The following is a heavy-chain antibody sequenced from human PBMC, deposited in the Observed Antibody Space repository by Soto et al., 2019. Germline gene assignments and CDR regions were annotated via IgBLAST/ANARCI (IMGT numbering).Heavy chain of an antibody. Sequence: SETLSLTCTVSGGSISNYYWSWIRHPPGKKLEWIGYIYYSGSTNYNPSLKSRVTISVDTSKNQFSLKLYSVTTADTAMYYCARAYGGYADYWGQGALVTVSS. D-gene: IGHD5-12*01. J-gene: IGHJ4*02. V-gene: IGHV4-59*01. CDR3: ARAYGGYADY. CDR2: IYYSGST. CDR1: GGSISNYY.